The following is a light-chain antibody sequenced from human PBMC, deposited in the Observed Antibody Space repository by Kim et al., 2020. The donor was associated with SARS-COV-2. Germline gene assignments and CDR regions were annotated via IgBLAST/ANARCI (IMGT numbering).Light chain of an antibody. CDR2: DAS. J-gene: IGKJ2*01. Sequence: DIQMTQSPSTLSASVGDRVTITCRASQSISTWLAWYQQKPGKAPNLLIYDASSLESGVPSRFSGSGSVTEFTLTISSLQPDDFATYYCQQYNSYSPDTFGQGTKLEIK. V-gene: IGKV1-5*01. CDR1: QSISTW. CDR3: QQYNSYSPDT.